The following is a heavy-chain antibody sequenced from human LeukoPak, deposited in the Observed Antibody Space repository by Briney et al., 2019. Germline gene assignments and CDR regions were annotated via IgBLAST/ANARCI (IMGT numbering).Heavy chain of an antibody. J-gene: IGHJ4*02. Sequence: GGSLRLSCAASGFSVSSNYMSWVRQAPGKGLEWVSAISFDGSTYYADSVKGRFTISRDNFKNTLYLQMNSLRAVDTAVYFCARDPSNPTAFDYWGQGTLVTLSS. CDR3: ARDPSNPTAFDY. V-gene: IGHV3-66*02. CDR2: ISFDGST. CDR1: GFSVSSNY. D-gene: IGHD6-6*01.